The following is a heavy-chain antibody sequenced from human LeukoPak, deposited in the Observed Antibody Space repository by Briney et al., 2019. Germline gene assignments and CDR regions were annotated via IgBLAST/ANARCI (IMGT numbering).Heavy chain of an antibody. CDR2: ISSRSDYI. V-gene: IGHV3-21*01. J-gene: IGHJ6*02. CDR1: GFTFSSFT. Sequence: GGSLRLSCAASGFTFSSFTMNWVRQAPGKGLEWVSTISSRSDYIYYADSVKGRFTISRDNAKNSVYLQMNSLRAEDAAVYYCARGGGSGSYYSYYYYGMDVWGQGTTVTVSS. CDR3: ARGGGSGSYYSYYYYGMDV. D-gene: IGHD3-10*01.